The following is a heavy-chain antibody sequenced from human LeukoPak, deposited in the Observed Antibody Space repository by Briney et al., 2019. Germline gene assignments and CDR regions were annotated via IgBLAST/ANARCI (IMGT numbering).Heavy chain of an antibody. CDR2: ISGSGGYT. Sequence: PGGSLRLSCAASGFTFTNYAMTWVRQAPGKGLEWVSSISGSGGYTYNADSVKGRFTISRDNSKNTLYLQMNSLRAEDTAVYYCARDRLGSGIPSPLDYWGQGTLVTVSS. D-gene: IGHD3-10*01. J-gene: IGHJ4*02. CDR3: ARDRLGSGIPSPLDY. CDR1: GFTFTNYA. V-gene: IGHV3-23*01.